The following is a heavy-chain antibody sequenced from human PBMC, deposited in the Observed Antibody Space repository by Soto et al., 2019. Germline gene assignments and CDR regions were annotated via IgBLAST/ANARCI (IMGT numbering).Heavy chain of an antibody. V-gene: IGHV1-69*02. D-gene: IGHD3-22*01. Sequence: QVQLVQSGAEVQKPGSSVKVSCKASGGTFSSYTISGVRQPTGHGLAWMGRITPILGIANYAQKFQGRVTITAEKATSTAYMERSGLRSEDTAVYYCARGRGGDGSCYYPLDDAFDIWGQGAMVTVSS. CDR2: ITPILGIA. J-gene: IGHJ3*02. CDR3: ARGRGGDGSCYYPLDDAFDI. CDR1: GGTFSSYT.